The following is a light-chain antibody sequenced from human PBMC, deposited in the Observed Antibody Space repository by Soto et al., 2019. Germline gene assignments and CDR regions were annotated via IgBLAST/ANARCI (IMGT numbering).Light chain of an antibody. CDR1: QSISSW. CDR2: DAS. Sequence: DIQMTQSPSTLSASVGDRVTITCRASQSISSWLAWYQQKPGKAPELLIYDASSLEGGVPSRFSGSGSGTEFTLTISSLQLDDFATYFCQQYNTYWTFGQGTKVEIK. V-gene: IGKV1-5*01. J-gene: IGKJ1*01. CDR3: QQYNTYWT.